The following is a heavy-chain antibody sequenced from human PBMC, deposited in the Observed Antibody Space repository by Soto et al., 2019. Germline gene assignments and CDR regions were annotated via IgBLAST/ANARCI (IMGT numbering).Heavy chain of an antibody. J-gene: IGHJ6*02. CDR3: ARDLLGFARISYYYYGMDV. D-gene: IGHD2-21*01. V-gene: IGHV1-18*04. CDR2: ISAYNGNT. CDR1: GYTFTSYG. Sequence: ASVKVSCKASGYTFTSYGISWVRQAPGQGLEWMGWISAYNGNTNYAQKLQGRVTMTTDTSTSTAYMELRSLRSDDTAVYYCARDLLGFARISYYYYGMDVWGQGTTVTVSS.